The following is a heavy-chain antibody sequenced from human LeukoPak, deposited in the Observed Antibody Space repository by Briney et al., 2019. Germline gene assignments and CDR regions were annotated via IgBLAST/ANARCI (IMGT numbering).Heavy chain of an antibody. Sequence: ASVKVSCKASGYTFTSYGISWVRQAPGQGLEWMGGIIPIFGTANYAQKFQGRVTITTDESTSAAYMELSSLRSEDTAVYYCARGGRGNYYDSSDSIHFDYWGQGTLVTVSS. CDR2: IIPIFGTA. CDR3: ARGGRGNYYDSSDSIHFDY. D-gene: IGHD3-22*01. V-gene: IGHV1-69*05. CDR1: GYTFTSYG. J-gene: IGHJ4*02.